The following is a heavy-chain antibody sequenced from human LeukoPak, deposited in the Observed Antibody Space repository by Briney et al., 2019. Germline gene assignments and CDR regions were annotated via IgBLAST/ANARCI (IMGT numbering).Heavy chain of an antibody. V-gene: IGHV3-48*02. Sequence: GGSLRLSGAASGFTFSSYDMNWVRQAPGKGLEWVSYISTISSTKYYADSVKGRFTISRDNAKNSLYLQMNSLRDEDTAVYYCARGKIGYYYGDYDGYWGQGTLVTVSS. D-gene: IGHD4-17*01. CDR3: ARGKIGYYYGDYDGY. CDR2: ISTISSTK. J-gene: IGHJ4*02. CDR1: GFTFSSYD.